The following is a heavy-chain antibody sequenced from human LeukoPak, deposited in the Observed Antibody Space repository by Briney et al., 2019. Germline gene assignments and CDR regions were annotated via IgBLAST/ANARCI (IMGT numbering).Heavy chain of an antibody. D-gene: IGHD3-22*01. CDR3: ARQVRPYYDSSGYSDFDY. Sequence: SVKVSCKASGYTFTSYAISWVRQAPGQGLEWMGGIIPIFGTANYAQKFQGRVTITADESTSTAYMELSSLRSEDTAVYYCARQVRPYYDSSGYSDFDYWGQGTLVTVSS. CDR1: GYTFTSYA. CDR2: IIPIFGTA. V-gene: IGHV1-69*13. J-gene: IGHJ4*02.